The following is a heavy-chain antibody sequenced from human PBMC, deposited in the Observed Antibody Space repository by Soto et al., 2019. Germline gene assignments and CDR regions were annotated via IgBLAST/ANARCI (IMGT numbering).Heavy chain of an antibody. J-gene: IGHJ4*02. V-gene: IGHV3-23*01. CDR2: ISGGGGST. CDR1: GFTFSHCA. CDR3: AKGGATYGLLTHDY. Sequence: GALRLSCATSGFTFSHCAMSWVRQAPGKGLEWVAGISGGGGSTYYADSVKGRFTISRDNSKNTLFLQMNSLRAEDSAIYYCAKGGATYGLLTHDYWGQGTLVTVSS. D-gene: IGHD3-9*01.